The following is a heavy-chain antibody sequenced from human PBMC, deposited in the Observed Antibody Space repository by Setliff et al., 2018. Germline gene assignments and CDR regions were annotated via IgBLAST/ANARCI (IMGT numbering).Heavy chain of an antibody. D-gene: IGHD3-22*01. CDR2: TIPNFGTT. CDR1: GATFSSYG. Sequence: SVKVSCKASGATFSSYGISWVRQAPGQGLEWLGGTIPNFGTTNYAQEFQGRVTIITDESTSTAYMELSSLRFEDTAVYYCVREGVDSRSSTDYRYYMDVWGKGTTVTVSS. V-gene: IGHV1-69*05. CDR3: VREGVDSRSSTDYRYYMDV. J-gene: IGHJ6*03.